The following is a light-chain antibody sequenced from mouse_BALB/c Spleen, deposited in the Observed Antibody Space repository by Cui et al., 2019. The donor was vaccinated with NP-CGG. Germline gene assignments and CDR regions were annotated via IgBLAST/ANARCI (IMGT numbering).Light chain of an antibody. CDR3: ALWYTNHWV. Sequence: QSVVTQESALPTPPGETVTLTCRSSTGTVTTSNYANWVQEKPDHLFTGIIGGTNNRAPGVPARFSGSLIGDKAALTITGAQTEDEAIYFCALWYTNHWVVGGGTKLTVL. CDR2: GTN. CDR1: TGTVTTSNY. V-gene: IGLV1*01. J-gene: IGLJ1*01.